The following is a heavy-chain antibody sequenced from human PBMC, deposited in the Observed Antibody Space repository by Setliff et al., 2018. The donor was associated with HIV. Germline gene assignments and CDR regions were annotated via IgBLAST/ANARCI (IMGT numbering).Heavy chain of an antibody. CDR1: GGSISSYY. J-gene: IGHJ4*02. V-gene: IGHV4-59*01. CDR2: IYYSGST. Sequence: SETLSLTCTVSGGSISSYYWSWIRQPPGKGLEWIGYIYYSGSTNYNPSLKSRVTISVDTSKKHFSLKLSSVTAADTAVYYCASGEYSYGYRFDYWGQGTLVTVSS. CDR3: ASGEYSYGYRFDY. D-gene: IGHD5-18*01.